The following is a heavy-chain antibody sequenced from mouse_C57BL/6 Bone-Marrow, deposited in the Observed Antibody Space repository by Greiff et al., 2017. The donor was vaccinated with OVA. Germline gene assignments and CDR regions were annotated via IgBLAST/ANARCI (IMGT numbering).Heavy chain of an antibody. CDR1: GFTFSSYA. J-gene: IGHJ2*01. V-gene: IGHV5-4*01. Sequence: EVQRVESGGGLVKPGGSLKLSCAASGFTFSSYAMSWVRQTPEKRLEWVATISDGGSYTYYPDNVKGRFTISRDNAKNNLYLQMSHLKSEDTAMYYCAREGYYGSSDYFDYWGQGTTLTVSS. D-gene: IGHD1-1*01. CDR2: ISDGGSYT. CDR3: AREGYYGSSDYFDY.